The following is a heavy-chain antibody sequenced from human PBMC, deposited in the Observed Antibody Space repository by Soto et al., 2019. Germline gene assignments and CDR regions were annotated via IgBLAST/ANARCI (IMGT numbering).Heavy chain of an antibody. CDR2: IYYRGST. V-gene: IGHV4-30-4*01. Sequence: QVQLQESGPGLVKPSQTLSLTCTVSGGSISSGDYYWSWIRQPPGTGLEWIGYIYYRGSTYYNPSLKCRVTISVDTSKNQFSLPLSSVTAADTAVYYCAREPLGDYVRYGWFGPWGQGTLVTVSS. CDR1: GGSISSGDYY. J-gene: IGHJ5*02. D-gene: IGHD4-17*01. CDR3: AREPLGDYVRYGWFGP.